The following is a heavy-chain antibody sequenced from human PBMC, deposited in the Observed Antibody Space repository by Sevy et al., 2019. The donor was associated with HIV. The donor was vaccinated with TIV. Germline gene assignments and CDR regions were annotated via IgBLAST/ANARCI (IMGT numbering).Heavy chain of an antibody. Sequence: GGSLRLSCSASGFPFGSNIMHWVRQAPGKRLEYVSGITSNGVTTHYGNSVKGRFTISRDNSKNTVSLQMSSLRPEDTAVYYCVKGLGMVQGALLSDDTWGQGTMVTVSS. V-gene: IGHV3-64D*06. CDR2: ITSNGVTT. CDR3: VKGLGMVQGALLSDDT. CDR1: GFPFGSNI. D-gene: IGHD3-10*01. J-gene: IGHJ3*02.